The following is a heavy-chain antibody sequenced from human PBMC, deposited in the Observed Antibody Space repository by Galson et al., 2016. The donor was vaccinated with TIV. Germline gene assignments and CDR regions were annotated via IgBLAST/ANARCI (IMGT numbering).Heavy chain of an antibody. D-gene: IGHD2-21*01. Sequence: TLSLTCTVSGGSMTNDDYYWSWVRQSPGKGLEWIGYIHYSGGTDYNPSLKNRVAISADTSKNQFSLNLNSVTAADTAVYYCARLVVVLVNFDSWGQGALVTVPS. CDR1: GGSMTNDDYY. CDR2: IHYSGGT. CDR3: ARLVVVLVNFDS. J-gene: IGHJ4*02. V-gene: IGHV4-30-4*08.